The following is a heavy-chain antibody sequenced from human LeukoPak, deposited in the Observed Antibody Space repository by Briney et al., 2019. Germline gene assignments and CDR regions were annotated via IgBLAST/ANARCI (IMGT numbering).Heavy chain of an antibody. Sequence: GESLKISCKGSGYRFISYWIGWVRQMPGKGLEWMGIIYPGDSDTRYSPSFQGQVTISVDKSISTAYLQWSSLKASDTAMYYCTRPTVTTGNDYWGQGTLVTVSS. CDR1: GYRFISYW. CDR3: TRPTVTTGNDY. CDR2: IYPGDSDT. V-gene: IGHV5-51*01. D-gene: IGHD4-17*01. J-gene: IGHJ4*02.